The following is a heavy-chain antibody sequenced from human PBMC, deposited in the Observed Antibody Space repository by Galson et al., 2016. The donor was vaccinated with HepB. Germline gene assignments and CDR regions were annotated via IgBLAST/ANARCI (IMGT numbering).Heavy chain of an antibody. J-gene: IGHJ4*02. V-gene: IGHV3-49*04. CDR2: IRSKGYSGTI. Sequence: SLRLSCAASGFTLGDYAVTWVRQAPGKGLEWVGFIRSKGYSGTIEYAASVKGRLTISRDDSNGIAYLQMYSLKIEDTAVYYCARSIPGDSWSGYFHDFWGQGTLVTVSS. D-gene: IGHD3-3*01. CDR1: GFTLGDYA. CDR3: ARSIPGDSWSGYFHDF.